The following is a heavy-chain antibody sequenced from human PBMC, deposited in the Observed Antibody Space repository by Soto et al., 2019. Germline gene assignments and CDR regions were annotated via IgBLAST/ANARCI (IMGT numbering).Heavy chain of an antibody. J-gene: IGHJ4*02. Sequence: ASVKVSCKASGDTFTANYIHWVRQAPGKGFEWMGWINPKSGGTKYPQKFQGRVTMTRDTSLSTVYMTLTRLTSYDTAVYYCARDLAKGGVRAGFHXWGQGTLVTVSX. D-gene: IGHD2-8*01. CDR2: INPKSGGT. V-gene: IGHV1-2*02. CDR3: ARDLAKGGVRAGFHX. CDR1: GDTFTANY.